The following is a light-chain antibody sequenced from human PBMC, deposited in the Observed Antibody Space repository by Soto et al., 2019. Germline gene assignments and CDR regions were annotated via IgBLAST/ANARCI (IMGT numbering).Light chain of an antibody. CDR2: RNN. CDR3: AAWDDSLNGWV. J-gene: IGLJ3*02. Sequence: QSVLTQPPSASGTPGQRVTIACSGSSSNIGSNTVNWYQQLPVTAAKLLIYRNNQRPSGVPDRFSGSMSGTSASLAISGLQSEDEADYYCAAWDDSLNGWVFGGGTKLTVL. V-gene: IGLV1-44*01. CDR1: SSNIGSNT.